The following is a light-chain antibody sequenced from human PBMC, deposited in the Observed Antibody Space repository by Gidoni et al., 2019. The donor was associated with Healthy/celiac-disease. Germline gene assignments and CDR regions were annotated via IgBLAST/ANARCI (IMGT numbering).Light chain of an antibody. CDR1: QSVSSN. Sequence: EIVMTQSPATLSVSPGERATLSCRASQSVSSNLAWYQQNPGQAHRLLIYGASTRATGTPARFSGSGSGTEFTLTISSLQSEDLAVYYCQQYNNCPPWTFGQGTKVEIK. CDR2: GAS. V-gene: IGKV3-15*01. CDR3: QQYNNCPPWT. J-gene: IGKJ1*01.